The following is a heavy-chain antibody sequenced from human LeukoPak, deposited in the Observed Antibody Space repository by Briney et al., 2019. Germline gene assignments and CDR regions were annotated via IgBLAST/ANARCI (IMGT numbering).Heavy chain of an antibody. CDR1: EFPFSSYG. J-gene: IGHJ6*02. D-gene: IGHD6-13*01. Sequence: GGSLRLSCAASEFPFSSYGMHWVRQAPGKGLEWVSFISYDGANKYYADSVKGRFTISRDNSKNALYLQMNSLRGDDTGMYFCAKDSSSSNYYYGLDVWGQGTTVTVSS. V-gene: IGHV3-30*02. CDR3: AKDSSSSNYYYGLDV. CDR2: ISYDGANK.